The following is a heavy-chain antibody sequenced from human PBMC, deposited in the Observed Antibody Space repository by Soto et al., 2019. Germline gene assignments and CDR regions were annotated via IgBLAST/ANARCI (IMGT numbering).Heavy chain of an antibody. V-gene: IGHV3-64*01. Sequence: GGSLRLCCAASGFTFSSYAMHWVRQAPGKGLEYVSAISSNGGSTYYANSVKGRFTISRDNSKNTLYLQMGSLRAEDMAVYYCARVGYYISEVTIYYYYYMDVWGKRTTVTGSS. CDR2: ISSNGGST. D-gene: IGHD3-22*01. CDR3: ARVGYYISEVTIYYYYYMDV. J-gene: IGHJ6*03. CDR1: GFTFSSYA.